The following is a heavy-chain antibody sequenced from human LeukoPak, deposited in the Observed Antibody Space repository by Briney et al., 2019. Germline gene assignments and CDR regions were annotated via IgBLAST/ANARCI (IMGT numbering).Heavy chain of an antibody. J-gene: IGHJ6*04. CDR2: INHSGST. CDR3: ERGTLNCSGGSCYRKKHVSMDV. V-gene: IGHV4-34*01. CDR1: GGSFSGYY. D-gene: IGHD2-15*01. Sequence: SETLSLTCAVYGGSFSGYYWRGIRQPPGKGLEWIGEINHSGSTNYNPSLKSRVTISVDTSKDQFSLKMSSVTAADTAVYYCERGTLNCSGGSCYRKKHVSMDVWGKGTTVTVSS.